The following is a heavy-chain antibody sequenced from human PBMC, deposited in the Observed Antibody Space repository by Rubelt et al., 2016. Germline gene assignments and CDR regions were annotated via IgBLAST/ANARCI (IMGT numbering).Heavy chain of an antibody. CDR3: ATGIVVVPAHVPSRDY. CDR2: ISAYNGNT. V-gene: IGHV1-18*01. Sequence: APGQGLEWMGWISAYNGNTIYAQKFQGRVTMTEDTSTDTAYMELSSLRSEDTAVYYCATGIVVVPAHVPSRDYWGQGTLVTVSS. D-gene: IGHD2-2*01. J-gene: IGHJ4*02.